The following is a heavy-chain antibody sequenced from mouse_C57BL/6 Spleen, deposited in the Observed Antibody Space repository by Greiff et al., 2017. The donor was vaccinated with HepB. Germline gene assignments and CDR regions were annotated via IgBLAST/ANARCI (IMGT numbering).Heavy chain of an antibody. Sequence: EVQLQQSGAELVRPGASVKLSCTASGFNIKDDYMHWVKQRPEQGLEWIGWIDPENGDTEYASKFQGKATITADTSSNTAYLQLSSLTSEDTAVYYCTTYGNVAWFAYLGQVTLVTVSA. CDR3: TTYGNVAWFAY. CDR2: IDPENGDT. CDR1: GFNIKDDY. D-gene: IGHD2-1*01. J-gene: IGHJ3*01. V-gene: IGHV14-4*01.